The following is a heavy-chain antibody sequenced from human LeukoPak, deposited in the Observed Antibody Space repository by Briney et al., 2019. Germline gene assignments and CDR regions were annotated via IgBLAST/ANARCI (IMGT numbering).Heavy chain of an antibody. CDR3: ASSPPRVITVSYLDY. CDR2: ISDSGGST. V-gene: IGHV3-23*01. J-gene: IGHJ4*02. CDR1: GFTYSSYA. D-gene: IGHD3-16*01. Sequence: GGSLRLSCAASGFTYSSYAMTWVRQAPGKGLEWVSAISDSGGSTYYADSVKGRFTISRDNSKNTLYLQMNSLRAEDTAVYYCASSPPRVITVSYLDYWAQETLVTVPS.